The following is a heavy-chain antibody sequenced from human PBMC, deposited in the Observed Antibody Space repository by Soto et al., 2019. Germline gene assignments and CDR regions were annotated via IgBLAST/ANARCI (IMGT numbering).Heavy chain of an antibody. CDR1: GFSLSTSGVG. CDR3: ALSALSDTAMDPSGLDY. CDR2: IYWNDDK. Sequence: QITLKESGPTLVKPTQTLTLTCTFSGFSLSTSGVGVGWIRQPPGKALEWLALIYWNDDKRYSPSLKSRLTITKDTSKNQVVLTMTNMDPVDTATYYCALSALSDTAMDPSGLDYWGQGTLVTVSS. J-gene: IGHJ4*02. V-gene: IGHV2-5*01. D-gene: IGHD5-18*01.